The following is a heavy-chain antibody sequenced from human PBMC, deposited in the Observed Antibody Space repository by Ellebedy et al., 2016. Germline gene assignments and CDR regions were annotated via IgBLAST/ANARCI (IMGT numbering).Heavy chain of an antibody. Sequence: ASVKVSCKASGGTFSSYAISWVRQAPGQGLEWMGRIIPIFGTPNYAQKFQARVTITADKSTSTAYLELSSLRYEDTAVYYCARGRLVNGRPKGNDAFDMWGQGTMVTVSS. V-gene: IGHV1-69*06. CDR1: GGTFSSYA. J-gene: IGHJ3*02. CDR2: IIPIFGTP. D-gene: IGHD6-6*01. CDR3: ARGRLVNGRPKGNDAFDM.